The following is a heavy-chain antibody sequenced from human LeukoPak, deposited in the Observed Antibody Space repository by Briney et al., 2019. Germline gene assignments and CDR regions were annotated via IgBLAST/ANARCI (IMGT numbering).Heavy chain of an antibody. D-gene: IGHD2-2*01. CDR1: GYTFTSYG. CDR2: ISAYNGNT. Sequence: ASVKVSCKASGYTFTSYGISWVRQAPGQGLEWMGWISAYNGNTNYAQKLQGRVTMTTDTSTSTAYMELRSLRSDDTAVYYCARDGYCSSTSCSGTDAFDIWGQGTMVTVSS. J-gene: IGHJ3*02. CDR3: ARDGYCSSTSCSGTDAFDI. V-gene: IGHV1-18*01.